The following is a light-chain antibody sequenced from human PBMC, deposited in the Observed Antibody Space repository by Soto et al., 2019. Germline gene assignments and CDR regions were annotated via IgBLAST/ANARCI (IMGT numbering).Light chain of an antibody. CDR1: QSLLHITGETF. V-gene: IGKV2D-29*02. CDR2: EVS. Sequence: DGVMTPTPLSLSVAPGQPTSISCKSSQSLLHITGETFPFWYLQKPGQSPQLLIYEVSTRVSGVPDRFSGSGSGTDFTLDISRVETDDVVIYYCMQSTQLPPTFGQGTRLEIK. J-gene: IGKJ5*01. CDR3: MQSTQLPPT.